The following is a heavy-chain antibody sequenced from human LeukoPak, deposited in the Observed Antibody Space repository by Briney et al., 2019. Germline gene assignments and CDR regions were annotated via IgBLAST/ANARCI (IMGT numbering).Heavy chain of an antibody. V-gene: IGHV1-18*01. Sequence: ASVTVSCKASGYTFTSYGISWVRQAPGQGLEWMGWISAYNGNTNYAQKLQGRVTMTTDTSTSTAYMELRSLRSDDTAVYYCARVHYDILTGYSPYWYFDLWGRGTLVTVSS. CDR3: ARVHYDILTGYSPYWYFDL. CDR1: GYTFTSYG. CDR2: ISAYNGNT. J-gene: IGHJ2*01. D-gene: IGHD3-9*01.